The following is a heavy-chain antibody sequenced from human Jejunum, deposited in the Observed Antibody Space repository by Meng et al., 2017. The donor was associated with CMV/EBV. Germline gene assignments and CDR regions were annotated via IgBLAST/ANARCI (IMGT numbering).Heavy chain of an antibody. CDR2: IKSVADGGAA. V-gene: IGHV3-15*07. J-gene: IGHJ5*02. D-gene: IGHD3-22*01. CDR3: TTDGKYDSSTKRFWFDP. Sequence: NFPNAWMTWVRRSPGRGLEWVGRIKSVADGGAAEYGAHVKGRFTISRDDSKRILFLEMNDLRTDDTALYYCTTDGKYDSSTKRFWFDPWGQGTLVTSPQ. CDR1: NFPNAW.